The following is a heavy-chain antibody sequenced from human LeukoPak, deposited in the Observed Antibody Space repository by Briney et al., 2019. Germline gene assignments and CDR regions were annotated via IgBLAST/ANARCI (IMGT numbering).Heavy chain of an antibody. Sequence: GASVKVSCKASGGTFSSYAISWVRQAPGQGLEWMGGIIPIFGTANYAQKFQGRVTITADESTSTAYMELSSLRSEDTAVYYCAREGYNWNYYRFDPWGQGTLVTVSS. CDR3: AREGYNWNYYRFDP. D-gene: IGHD1-7*01. CDR1: GGTFSSYA. CDR2: IIPIFGTA. J-gene: IGHJ5*02. V-gene: IGHV1-69*01.